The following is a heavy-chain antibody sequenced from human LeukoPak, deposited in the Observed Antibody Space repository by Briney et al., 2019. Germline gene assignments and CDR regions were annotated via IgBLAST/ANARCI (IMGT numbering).Heavy chain of an antibody. J-gene: IGHJ4*02. V-gene: IGHV3-23*01. Sequence: GGSLRLSCAASGFTFSSYEMNWVRQAPGKGLEWVSAISGSGGSTYYADSVKGRFTISRDNSKNTLYLQMNSLRAEDTAVYYCARNRDWAFDYWGQGSLVTVSS. CDR2: ISGSGGST. CDR3: ARNRDWAFDY. D-gene: IGHD2-21*02. CDR1: GFTFSSYE.